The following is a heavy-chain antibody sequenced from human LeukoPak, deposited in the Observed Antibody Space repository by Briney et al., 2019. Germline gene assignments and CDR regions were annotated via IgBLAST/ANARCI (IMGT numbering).Heavy chain of an antibody. CDR3: AVRGYSYGPFDY. J-gene: IGHJ4*02. CDR1: GGTFSSYA. D-gene: IGHD5-18*01. Sequence: SVEVSCKASGGTFSSYAISWVRQAPGQGLEWMGRIIPIFGTANYAQKFQGRVTITADKSASTAYMELSSLRSEDTAVYYCAVRGYSYGPFDYWGQGTLVTVSS. V-gene: IGHV1-69*06. CDR2: IIPIFGTA.